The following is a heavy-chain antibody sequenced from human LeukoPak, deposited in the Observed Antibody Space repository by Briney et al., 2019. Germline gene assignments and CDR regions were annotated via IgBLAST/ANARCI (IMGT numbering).Heavy chain of an antibody. CDR2: ISISSNYI. CDR1: GFIFSRYS. V-gene: IGHV3-21*01. Sequence: GGSLRLSCAVSGFIFSRYSMNWVRQAPGKGLEWVSSISISSNYIYYTDSAKGRFTISRDNAKNSLYLQMNSLRAEDAAVYYCARGSRFGVVERDAFDIWGQGTMVTVSS. J-gene: IGHJ3*02. D-gene: IGHD3-3*01. CDR3: ARGSRFGVVERDAFDI.